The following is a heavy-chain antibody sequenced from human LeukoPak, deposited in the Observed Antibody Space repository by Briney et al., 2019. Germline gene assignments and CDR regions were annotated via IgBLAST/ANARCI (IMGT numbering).Heavy chain of an antibody. Sequence: SLRLSCAASGFTFDDYAMHWVRQAPGKGLEWVSGISWNSGSIGYADSVKGRFTISRDNAKNSLYLQMNSLRAEGTALYYCAKDTSGYDFRLFDYWGQGTLVTVSS. V-gene: IGHV3-9*01. CDR1: GFTFDDYA. J-gene: IGHJ4*02. CDR2: ISWNSGSI. CDR3: AKDTSGYDFRLFDY. D-gene: IGHD5-12*01.